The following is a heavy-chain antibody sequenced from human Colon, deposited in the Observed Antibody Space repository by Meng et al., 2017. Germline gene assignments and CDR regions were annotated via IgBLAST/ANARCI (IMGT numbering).Heavy chain of an antibody. CDR2: TSHSGST. V-gene: IGHV4-4*02. D-gene: IGHD3-22*01. CDR3: ASSDYYRSDY. CDR1: GGSISRSDW. Sequence: QVQRQEWGPGLVKPSETLSLTCAVSGGSISRSDWWSWVRQPPGKGLEWIGETSHSGSTNYSPSLKSRVTISLDKSKNQLSLKLNSVTAADTAVYYCASSDYYRSDYWGQGTLVTVSS. J-gene: IGHJ4*02.